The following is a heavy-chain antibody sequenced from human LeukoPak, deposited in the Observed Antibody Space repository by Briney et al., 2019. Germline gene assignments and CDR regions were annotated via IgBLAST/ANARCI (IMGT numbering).Heavy chain of an antibody. CDR2: IYHSGST. CDR3: ARQDTVTHVPHYFDY. J-gene: IGHJ4*02. V-gene: IGHV4-38-2*01. CDR1: GYSISSGYC. D-gene: IGHD4-17*01. Sequence: KPSESLSLTCAVSGYSISSGYCWGWIRQPPGKGLEWIGSIYHSGSTYYNPSLKSRVTISVDTSKNQFSLKLSSVTAADTAVYYCARQDTVTHVPHYFDYWGQGTLVTVSS.